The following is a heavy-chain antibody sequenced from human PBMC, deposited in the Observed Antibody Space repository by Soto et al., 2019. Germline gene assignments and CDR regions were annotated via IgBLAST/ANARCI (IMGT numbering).Heavy chain of an antibody. CDR2: ISSSSSYI. Sequence: GSLLLSCAASGFTVGIYSMNWGRQAPGKGLEWVSSISSSSSYIYYADSVKGRFTISRDNAKNSLYLQMNSLRAEDTAVYYCARDKGNWNYAIGADYWGQGTLVTVSS. CDR3: ARDKGNWNYAIGADY. D-gene: IGHD1-7*01. CDR1: GFTVGIYS. J-gene: IGHJ4*02. V-gene: IGHV3-21*01.